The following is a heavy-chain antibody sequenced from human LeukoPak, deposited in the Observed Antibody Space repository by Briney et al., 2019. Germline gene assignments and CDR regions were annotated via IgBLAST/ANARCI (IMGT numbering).Heavy chain of an antibody. CDR3: ARHWGNTDYGSGSYYPDY. D-gene: IGHD3-10*01. CDR1: GGSFSGYY. J-gene: IGHJ4*02. Sequence: SETLSLTCAVYGGSFSGYYWSWIRQPPGKGLEWIGEINHSGSTNYNPSLKSRVTISVDTSKNQFSLKLSSVTAADTAVYYCARHWGNTDYGSGSYYPDYWGQGTLVSVSS. CDR2: INHSGST. V-gene: IGHV4-34*01.